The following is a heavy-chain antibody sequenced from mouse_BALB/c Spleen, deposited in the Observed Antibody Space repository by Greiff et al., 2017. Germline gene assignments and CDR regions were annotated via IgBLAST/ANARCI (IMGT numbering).Heavy chain of an antibody. V-gene: IGHV5-6-4*01. CDR3: TRDGNYFAY. D-gene: IGHD2-1*01. Sequence: EVKLVESGGGLVKPGGSLKLSCAASGFTFSSYAMSWVRQTPEKRLEWVASISSGGSTYYPDSVKGRFTISRDNAKNTLYLQMSSLKSEDTAMYYCTRDGNYFAYWGQGTLVTVSA. CDR1: GFTFSSYA. J-gene: IGHJ3*01. CDR2: ISSGGST.